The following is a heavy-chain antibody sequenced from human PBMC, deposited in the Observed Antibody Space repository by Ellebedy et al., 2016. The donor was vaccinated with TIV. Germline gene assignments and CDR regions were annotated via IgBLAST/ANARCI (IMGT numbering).Heavy chain of an antibody. D-gene: IGHD1-1*01. Sequence: GESLKISCSASGFSFSSYAMPWVRQAPGKGLEWVAILSYDGSHRYYADYVKGRFTISRDISKNTLYLQMNSLRAEDTAVYYCAREHMTSTVSPLDYWGQGTLVTVSS. CDR3: AREHMTSTVSPLDY. CDR2: LSYDGSHR. V-gene: IGHV3-30-3*01. J-gene: IGHJ4*02. CDR1: GFSFSSYA.